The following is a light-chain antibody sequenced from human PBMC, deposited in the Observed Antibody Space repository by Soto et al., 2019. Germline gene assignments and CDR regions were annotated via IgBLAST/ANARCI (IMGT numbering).Light chain of an antibody. Sequence: QSALTQPASVSGSPGQSITISCTGTGSDVGGYNYVSWYQQHPGKAHKVMIYDVSNRPSGVSNRFSGSKSGNTASLTISGLQAEDDADYYCSSYTSASTPVVFGGGTKLTVL. CDR3: SSYTSASTPVV. CDR2: DVS. J-gene: IGLJ2*01. V-gene: IGLV2-14*01. CDR1: GSDVGGYNY.